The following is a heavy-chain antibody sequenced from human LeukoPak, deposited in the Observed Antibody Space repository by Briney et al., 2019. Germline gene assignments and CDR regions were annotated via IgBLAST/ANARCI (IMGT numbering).Heavy chain of an antibody. CDR3: ARQGVESYYGYYFDY. CDR1: GGSISSYY. V-gene: IGHV4-59*08. Sequence: PSETLSLTCTVSGGSISSYYWSWIRQPPGKGLEWIGYIYYSGSTNYNPSLKSRVTISVDTSKNQFSLKLSSVTPADTAVYYCARQGVESYYGYYFDYWGQGTLVTVSS. D-gene: IGHD1-26*01. CDR2: IYYSGST. J-gene: IGHJ4*02.